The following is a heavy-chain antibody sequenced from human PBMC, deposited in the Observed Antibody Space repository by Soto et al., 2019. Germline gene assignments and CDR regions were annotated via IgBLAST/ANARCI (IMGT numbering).Heavy chain of an antibody. D-gene: IGHD6-13*01. V-gene: IGHV3-74*01. CDR3: VREPWGFSGTWYDY. CDR1: HFSFSSYW. CDR2: INHDGSKT. J-gene: IGHJ4*02. Sequence: RRLSCAASHFSFSSYWMHWVRQVPGKGPAWVSRINHDGSKTEYADSVKGRFTISRDNTNNTLYLQMNSLRVEDTAMYYCVREPWGFSGTWYDYWGQGTLVTVSS.